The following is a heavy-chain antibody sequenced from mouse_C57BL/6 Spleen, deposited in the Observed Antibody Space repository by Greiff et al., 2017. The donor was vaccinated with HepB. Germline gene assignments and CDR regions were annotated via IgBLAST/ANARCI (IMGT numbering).Heavy chain of an antibody. CDR2: IGPGSGST. CDR1: GYTFTDYY. CDR3: ASGFITTVVATGDYFDY. J-gene: IGHJ2*01. D-gene: IGHD1-1*01. Sequence: QVQLQQSGAELVKPGASVKISCKASGYTFTDYYINWVKQRPGQGLEWIGKIGPGSGSTYYNEKFKGKATLTADKSSSTAYMQLSSLTSEDSAVYFCASGFITTVVATGDYFDYWGQGTTLTVSS. V-gene: IGHV1-77*01.